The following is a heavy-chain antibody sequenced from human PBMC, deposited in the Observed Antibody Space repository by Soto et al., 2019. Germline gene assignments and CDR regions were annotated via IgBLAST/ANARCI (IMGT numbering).Heavy chain of an antibody. CDR2: SNPNSGGT. V-gene: IGHV1-2*02. J-gene: IGHJ4*02. D-gene: IGHD3-22*01. CDR3: AYSAYYDSSGYHPDY. CDR1: GYTFTGYY. Sequence: ASVKVSCKASGYTFTGYYMHWLRQAAGQGLEWMGWSNPNSGGTNYAQKFQGRVTMTRDTSISTAYMELSRLRSDDTAVYYCAYSAYYDSSGYHPDYWGQGTLVTVSS.